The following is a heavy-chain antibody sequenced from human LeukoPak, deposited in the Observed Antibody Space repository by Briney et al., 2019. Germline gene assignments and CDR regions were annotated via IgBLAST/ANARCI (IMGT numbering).Heavy chain of an antibody. CDR2: INTNTGNP. CDR1: GYTFTNYG. V-gene: IGHV7-4-1*02. Sequence: ASVKVSCKASGYTFTNYGLNWVRQAPGLGLEWMGWINTNTGNPTYAQGFTGRFVFSLDTSVNTAYLQISSLKAEDTAVYYCARIYYSSEARYLDLWGRGTLVTVSS. CDR3: ARIYYSSEARYLDL. J-gene: IGHJ2*01. D-gene: IGHD6-19*01.